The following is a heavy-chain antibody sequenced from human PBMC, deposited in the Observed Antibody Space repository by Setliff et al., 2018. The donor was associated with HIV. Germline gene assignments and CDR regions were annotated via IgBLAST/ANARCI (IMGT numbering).Heavy chain of an antibody. CDR1: GHSISSGYF. V-gene: IGHV4-38-2*01. CDR2: IYQSGNA. CDR3: VTGYNSVWYSVF. Sequence: PSETLSLTCAVSGHSISSGYFCGWIRQTPGKGLEWIGNIYQSGNAYYNPSLKSRVTISVDTSRDRFSLKLSSVTAADTAVYYCVTGYNSVWYSVFCGQGILVTVSS. D-gene: IGHD6-13*01. J-gene: IGHJ4*02.